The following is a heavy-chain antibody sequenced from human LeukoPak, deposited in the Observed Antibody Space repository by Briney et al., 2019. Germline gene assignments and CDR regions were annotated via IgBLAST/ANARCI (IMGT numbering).Heavy chain of an antibody. V-gene: IGHV3-74*01. Sequence: GGSLRLSCAASGFTLSDYWMHWVRQGPGKALVWFLRFDSDGSTTEHTVSVKGRFTISRDNAKNTVYLQLNSLRAEDTAMYYCARGYYSAKEGGNEHWGQGTLVTVSS. CDR1: GFTLSDYW. CDR3: ARGYYSAKEGGNEH. CDR2: FDSDGSTT. J-gene: IGHJ1*01. D-gene: IGHD4/OR15-4a*01.